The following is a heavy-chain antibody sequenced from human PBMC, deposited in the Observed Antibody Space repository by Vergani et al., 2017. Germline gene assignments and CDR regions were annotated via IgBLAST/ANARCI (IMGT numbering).Heavy chain of an antibody. D-gene: IGHD6-25*01. CDR3: ASPLGYSSA. V-gene: IGHV3-73*01. J-gene: IGHJ4*02. CDR2: IRSKANSYAT. Sequence: EVQLVESGGGLVQPGGSLKLSCAASGFTFSGSAMHWVRQASGKRLEWVGRIRSKANSYATAYAASVKGRFTISRDDSKNTAYLQMNSLKTEDTAVHYSASPLGYSSAWGQGTLVTVSS. CDR1: GFTFSGSA.